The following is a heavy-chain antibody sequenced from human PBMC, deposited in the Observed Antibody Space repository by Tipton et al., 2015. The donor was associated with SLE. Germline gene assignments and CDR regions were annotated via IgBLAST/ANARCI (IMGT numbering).Heavy chain of an antibody. D-gene: IGHD1-26*01. CDR2: IYYSGST. CDR3: ARNGGSYYMYFNL. V-gene: IGHV4-28*01. CDR1: GYSIGNSNW. Sequence: TLSLTCAVSGYSIGNSNWWAWIRQPPGKGLEWIGYIYYSGSTFYNPSLKSRVTMSVDTSKNQFSLKLSSVTAADTAVYYCARNGGSYYMYFNLWGRGTLVTVSS. J-gene: IGHJ2*01.